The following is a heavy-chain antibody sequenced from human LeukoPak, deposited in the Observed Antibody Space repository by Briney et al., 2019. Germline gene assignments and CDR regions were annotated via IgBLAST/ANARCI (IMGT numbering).Heavy chain of an antibody. CDR1: GFTFSSYG. CDR3: AKGSGWYGGDYFDY. D-gene: IGHD6-19*01. V-gene: IGHV3-30*18. J-gene: IGHJ4*02. Sequence: PGGSLRLSCAASGFTFSSYGMHWVRQAPGKGLEWVAVISYDGSNKYYADSVKGRFTISRDNSKNTLYLQMNSLRAEDTAVYYCAKGSGWYGGDYFDYWGQGTLVTVSS. CDR2: ISYDGSNK.